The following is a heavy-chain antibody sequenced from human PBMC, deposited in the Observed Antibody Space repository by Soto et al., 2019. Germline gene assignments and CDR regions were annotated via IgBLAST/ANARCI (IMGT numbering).Heavy chain of an antibody. CDR1: GYSFTGYY. D-gene: IGHD3-16*01. Sequence: QEPLMQSGAEVKKPGASVKVSCKSSGYSFTGYYLHWVRQAPGQGPEWMGWIFPKSGGTKSAQKFQGRVTMTRDTSISTAYMELKRLRSDDTVVYFCAREGMYHYETKDYYPSTYGLDVWGQGTTVTVSS. J-gene: IGHJ6*02. V-gene: IGHV1-2*02. CDR2: IFPKSGGT. CDR3: AREGMYHYETKDYYPSTYGLDV.